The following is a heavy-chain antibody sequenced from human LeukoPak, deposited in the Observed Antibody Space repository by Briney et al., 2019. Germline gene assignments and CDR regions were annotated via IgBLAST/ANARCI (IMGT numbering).Heavy chain of an antibody. CDR3: ARLADCSETSCRSFDY. J-gene: IGHJ4*02. CDR2: INPNSGGT. Sequence: ASVEVSCKASGHAFVGYYIHWVRQDPGQRLEWMGWINPNSGGTNYAQNFQGRVTMTRDTSVSTAYMELSSLRSGDTAVYYCARLADCSETSCRSFDYWGQGTLVTVSS. CDR1: GHAFVGYY. V-gene: IGHV1-2*02. D-gene: IGHD2-2*01.